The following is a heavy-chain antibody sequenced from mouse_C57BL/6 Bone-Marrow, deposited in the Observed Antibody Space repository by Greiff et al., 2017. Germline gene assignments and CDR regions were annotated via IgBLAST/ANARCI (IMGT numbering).Heavy chain of an antibody. CDR2: INPNNGGT. CDR1: GYTFTDYY. J-gene: IGHJ2*01. Sequence: EVQLQQSGPELVKPGASVKISCKASGYTFTDYYMNWVKQSHGKSLEWIGDINPNNGGTSYNQKFKGKATLTVDKSSSTAYMELRSLTSEDSAVYYCADGSRFDYWGQGTTLTVSS. D-gene: IGHD1-1*01. V-gene: IGHV1-26*01. CDR3: ADGSRFDY.